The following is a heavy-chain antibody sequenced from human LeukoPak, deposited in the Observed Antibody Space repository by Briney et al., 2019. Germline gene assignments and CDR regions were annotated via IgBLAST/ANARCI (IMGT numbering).Heavy chain of an antibody. D-gene: IGHD3-16*01. CDR2: MYYSGST. CDR1: GGSISSNY. V-gene: IGHV4-59*01. J-gene: IGHJ4*02. CDR3: ARGGYYDPLDY. Sequence: PSETLFLTCTVSGGSISSNYWSWIRQPPGKGLEWIGYMYYSGSTNYNPSLKSRVTISVDTSKNQFSLKVRSVTAADTAVYYCARGGYYDPLDYWGQGILVTVSS.